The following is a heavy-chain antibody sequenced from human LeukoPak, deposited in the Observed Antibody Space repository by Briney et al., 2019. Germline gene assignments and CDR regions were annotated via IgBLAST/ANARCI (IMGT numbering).Heavy chain of an antibody. J-gene: IGHJ4*02. CDR2: INTANGNT. V-gene: IGHV1-3*04. Sequence: GASVKVSCKASGYKFANYVMHWVRQTPGQRLEWIGWINTANGNTNCSQKFQGRVTITRDTPATTVYMELTSLRSEDTAVYYCAREVAIWGQGTLVTVSS. CDR3: AREVAI. CDR1: GYKFANYV.